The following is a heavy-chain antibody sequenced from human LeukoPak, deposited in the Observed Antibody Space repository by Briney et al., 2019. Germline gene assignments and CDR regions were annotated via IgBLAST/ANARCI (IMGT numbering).Heavy chain of an antibody. CDR1: GFTFSLSG. D-gene: IGHD6-6*01. CDR3: AKQSIAATSFDY. V-gene: IGHV3-48*01. J-gene: IGHJ4*02. Sequence: GGSLRLSCAASGFTFSLSGMNWVRQAPGKGLEWVSYISSSGSTIYYADSVKGRFTISRDNSKNTLYLQMNSLRAEDTAVYYCAKQSIAATSFDYWGQGTLVTVSS. CDR2: ISSSGSTI.